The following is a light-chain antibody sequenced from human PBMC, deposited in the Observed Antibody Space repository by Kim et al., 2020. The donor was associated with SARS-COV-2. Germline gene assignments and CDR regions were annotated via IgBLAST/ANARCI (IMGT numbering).Light chain of an antibody. V-gene: IGKV3-20*01. CDR1: QSVSSSY. Sequence: EIVLAQSPGTLSLSPGERATLSCRASQSVSSSYLAWYQQKPGQDPRLLIYGASSRATGIPDRFSGSGSGTDFTLTISRLEPEDFAVYYCQQYGSSPPWTFGQGTKVDIK. CDR3: QQYGSSPPWT. CDR2: GAS. J-gene: IGKJ1*01.